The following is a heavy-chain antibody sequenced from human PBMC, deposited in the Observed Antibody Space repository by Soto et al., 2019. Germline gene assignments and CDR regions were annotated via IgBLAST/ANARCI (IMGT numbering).Heavy chain of an antibody. D-gene: IGHD1-1*01. CDR2: ISAHNGNT. V-gene: IGHV1-18*01. Sequence: QVHLVQSGAEVKKPGASVKVSCKGSGYTFTSYGITWVRQAPGQGLEWMGWISAHNGNTTYAQTLQGRVTVTTDTSTSTAYMELRGLGSAGTAVDYCGRGGYGDYWGQGALVTVSS. CDR3: GRGGYGDY. J-gene: IGHJ4*02. CDR1: GYTFTSYG.